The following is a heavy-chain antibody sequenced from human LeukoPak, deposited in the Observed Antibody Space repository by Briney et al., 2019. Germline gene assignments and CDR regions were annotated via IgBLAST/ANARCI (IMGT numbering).Heavy chain of an antibody. CDR1: GFTFSYYS. CDR3: ARDPSSGYYYYFDY. D-gene: IGHD3-22*01. CDR2: ISYDGSNK. Sequence: RSGGSLRLSCSASGFTFSYYSMNWVRQAPGKGLEWVAVISYDGSNKYYADSVKGRFTISRDSSKNTLYLQMNSLRAEDTAVYYCARDPSSGYYYYFDYWGQGTLVTVSS. V-gene: IGHV3-30*03. J-gene: IGHJ4*02.